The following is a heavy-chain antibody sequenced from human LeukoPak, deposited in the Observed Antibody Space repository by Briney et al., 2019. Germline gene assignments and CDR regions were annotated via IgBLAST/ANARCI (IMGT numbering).Heavy chain of an antibody. CDR2: INPSGGST. Sequence: ASVKVSCKASGYTFTIYGISWVRQAPGQGLEWMGIINPSGGSTSYAQKFQGRVTMTRDTSTSTVYMELSSLRSEDTAVYYCARVGSSGWYYFDYWGQGTLVTVSS. V-gene: IGHV1-46*01. J-gene: IGHJ4*02. CDR1: GYTFTIYG. CDR3: ARVGSSGWYYFDY. D-gene: IGHD6-19*01.